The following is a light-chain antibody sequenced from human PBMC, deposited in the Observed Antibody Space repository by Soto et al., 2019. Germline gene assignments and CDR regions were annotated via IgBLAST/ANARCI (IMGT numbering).Light chain of an antibody. V-gene: IGLV2-11*01. CDR3: CSYAGRYTWV. CDR1: SSDVGGYQY. J-gene: IGLJ3*02. Sequence: QSALTQPRSVSGSPGQSVTISCTGTSSDVGGYQYVSWYQQHPGKAPKLMISDVSERPSGVPDRFSGSKSANTASLTISVLQAEDEADYYCCSYAGRYTWVFGGGTKVTVL. CDR2: DVS.